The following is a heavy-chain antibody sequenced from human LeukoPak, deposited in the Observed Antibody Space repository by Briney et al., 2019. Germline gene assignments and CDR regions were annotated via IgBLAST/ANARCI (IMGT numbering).Heavy chain of an antibody. J-gene: IGHJ4*02. CDR3: ARQAGGGYNEGYYFDY. CDR2: IYPGDSDT. V-gene: IGHV5-51*01. CDR1: GYIFSAYW. Sequence: GESLKISCQGSGYIFSAYWIGWVRQMPGKRLEWMGIIYPGDSDTRYSPSFQGQVTISADKSLSTAYLQWSSLKASDTAMYYCARQAGGGYNEGYYFDYWGQGTLVTVSS. D-gene: IGHD5-24*01.